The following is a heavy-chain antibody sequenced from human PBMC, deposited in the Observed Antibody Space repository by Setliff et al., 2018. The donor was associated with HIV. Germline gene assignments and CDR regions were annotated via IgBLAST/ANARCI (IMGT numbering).Heavy chain of an antibody. D-gene: IGHD2-15*01. V-gene: IGHV4-38-2*01. CDR1: GYSISSGYY. CDR3: ARVRPSAGCSGGSCFPKYYYYYMDV. J-gene: IGHJ6*03. Sequence: PSETLSLTCAVSGYSISSGYYWGWIRQPPGKGLEWIGSIYHSGSTYYNPSLKSRVTISVDTSKNQFSLKLSSVTAADTAVYYCARVRPSAGCSGGSCFPKYYYYYMDVWGKGTTVTVSS. CDR2: IYHSGST.